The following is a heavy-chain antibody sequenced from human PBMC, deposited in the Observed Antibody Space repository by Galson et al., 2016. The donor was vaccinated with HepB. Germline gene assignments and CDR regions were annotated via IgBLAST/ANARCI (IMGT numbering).Heavy chain of an antibody. CDR1: GSTFSNYG. J-gene: IGHJ4*02. CDR3: ARRHEYCPPVGCSVDY. Sequence: SLRLSCAASGSTFSNYGMHWVRLPPGKGLEWVAADSMDGRRKFYADSVKGRFTISRDNSNNMLFLQMSSLRANDTAVYYCARRHEYCPPVGCSVDYWGQGTLVFVSS. CDR2: DSMDGRRK. D-gene: IGHD2/OR15-2a*01. V-gene: IGHV3-30*03.